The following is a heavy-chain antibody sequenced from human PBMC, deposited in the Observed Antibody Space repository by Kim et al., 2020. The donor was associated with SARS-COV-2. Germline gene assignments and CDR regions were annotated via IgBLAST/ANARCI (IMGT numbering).Heavy chain of an antibody. CDR1: GGSISSYY. CDR3: ESSPAVELRFLEYYGMDV. Sequence: SETLSLTCTVSGGSISSYYWSWIRQPPGKGLEWIGYIYYSGSTNYNPSLKSRVTISVDTSKNQFSLKLSSVTAADTAVYYCESSPAVELRFLEYYGMDVWGQGTTVTVSS. D-gene: IGHD3-3*01. CDR2: IYYSGST. V-gene: IGHV4-59*01. J-gene: IGHJ6*02.